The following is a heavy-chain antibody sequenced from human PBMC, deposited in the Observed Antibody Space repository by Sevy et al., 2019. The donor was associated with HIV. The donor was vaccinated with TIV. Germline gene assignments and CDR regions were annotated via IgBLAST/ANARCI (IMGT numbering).Heavy chain of an antibody. CDR1: GGSISNYF. CDR3: AKGDSYGRDYYFDY. CDR2: IYYSGST. J-gene: IGHJ4*02. Sequence: GSLRLSCTVSGGSISNYFWGWIRQPPGKGLEWIGCIYYSGSTNSNPSLKSRVTISLDTSKNQLSLKLSSVTAADTAVYYCAKGDSYGRDYYFDYWGQGSLVTVSS. D-gene: IGHD5-18*01. V-gene: IGHV4-59*13.